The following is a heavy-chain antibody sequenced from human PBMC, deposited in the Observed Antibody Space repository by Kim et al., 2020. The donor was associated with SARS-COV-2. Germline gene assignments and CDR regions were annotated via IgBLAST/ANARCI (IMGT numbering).Heavy chain of an antibody. CDR3: AGRYDISYYFDY. J-gene: IGHJ4*02. CDR2: INHSGST. Sequence: SETLSLTCAVYGGSFSGYYWSWIRQPPGKGLEWIGEINHSGSTNCNPSLKSRVTISVDTSKNQFSLKLSSVTAADTAVYYCAGRYDISYYFDYWGQGTLVTVSS. D-gene: IGHD3-9*01. V-gene: IGHV4-34*01. CDR1: GGSFSGYY.